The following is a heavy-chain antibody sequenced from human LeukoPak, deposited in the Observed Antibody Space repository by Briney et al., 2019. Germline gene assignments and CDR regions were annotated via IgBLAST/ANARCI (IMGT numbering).Heavy chain of an antibody. J-gene: IGHJ4*02. V-gene: IGHV4-59*08. Sequence: SSETLSLTCTVSGGSISSYYWSWIRQPPGKGLEWIGYIYYSGSTSYNPSLKSRVTISVDTSKNQFSLKLSSVTAADTAVYYCARTRYYYNSRSYGAPYYFDYWGQGTLVTVSS. CDR2: IYYSGST. CDR1: GGSISSYY. CDR3: ARTRYYYNSRSYGAPYYFDY. D-gene: IGHD3-10*01.